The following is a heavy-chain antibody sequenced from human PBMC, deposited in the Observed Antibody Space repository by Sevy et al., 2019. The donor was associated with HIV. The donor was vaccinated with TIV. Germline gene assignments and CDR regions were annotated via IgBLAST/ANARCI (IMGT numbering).Heavy chain of an antibody. J-gene: IGHJ4*02. CDR3: ARDRGEILSSAFNY. V-gene: IGHV3-30*04. CDR1: GFTFGEYG. Sequence: GGSLRLSCAASGFTFGEYGMHWVRQAPGKGLEWVAVISHDGRNNKYNADSVKGRFTISRDNSKNTLYLQMNSLRAEDTAIYYCARDRGEILSSAFNYWGQGTLVTVSS. D-gene: IGHD3-10*01. CDR2: ISHDGRNNK.